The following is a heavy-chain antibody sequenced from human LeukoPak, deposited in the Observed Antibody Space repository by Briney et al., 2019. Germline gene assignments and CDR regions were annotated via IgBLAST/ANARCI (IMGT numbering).Heavy chain of an antibody. J-gene: IGHJ6*02. CDR1: GFTFDDYA. D-gene: IGHD2-2*01. CDR2: ISWNSGSI. CDR3: AREPAASRRGNYYYYGMDV. V-gene: IGHV3-9*01. Sequence: GGSLRLSCAASGFTFDDYAMHWVRQAPGKGLEWVSGISWNSGSIGYADSVKGRFTISRDNAKNSLYLQMNSLRAEDTALYYCAREPAASRRGNYYYYGMDVWGQGTTVTVSS.